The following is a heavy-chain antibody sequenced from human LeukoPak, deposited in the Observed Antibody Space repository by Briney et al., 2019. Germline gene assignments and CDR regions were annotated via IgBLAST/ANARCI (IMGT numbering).Heavy chain of an antibody. V-gene: IGHV4-4*02. CDR2: IYHSGST. Sequence: SETLSLTCAVSGGSISSSNWWSWVRPPPGKGLEWIGVIYHSGSTNYNPSLKSRVTISVDKSKNHFSLKLSSVTAADTAAYYCARYLAAANWFDPWGQGTLVSVSS. CDR3: ARYLAAANWFDP. J-gene: IGHJ5*02. CDR1: GGSISSSNW. D-gene: IGHD6-13*01.